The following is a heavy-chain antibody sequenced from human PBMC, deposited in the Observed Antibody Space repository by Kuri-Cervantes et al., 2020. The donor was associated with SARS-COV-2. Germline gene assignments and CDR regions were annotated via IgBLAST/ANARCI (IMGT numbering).Heavy chain of an antibody. D-gene: IGHD6-13*01. CDR3: ARVCAATDYYYGMDV. CDR1: GFTFSSYW. CDR2: INHSGST. V-gene: IGHV4-34*01. J-gene: IGHJ6*02. Sequence: ESLKISCAASGFTFSSYWMSWIRQPPGKGLEWIGEINHSGSTNYNPSLKSRVTISVDTSKNQFSLKLSSVTAADTAVYYCARVCAATDYYYGMDVWGQGTTVTVSS.